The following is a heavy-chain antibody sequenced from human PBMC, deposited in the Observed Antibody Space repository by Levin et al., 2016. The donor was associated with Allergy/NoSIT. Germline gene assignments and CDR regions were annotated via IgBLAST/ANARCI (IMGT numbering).Heavy chain of an antibody. CDR3: TTIAGWELLLGYYFDY. Sequence: GESLKISCAASGFTFSNAWVSWVRQAPGKGLEWVGRIKSQSDGATTHYAAPVKGRFTISRDDSKNTLYLQMNSLKTEDTGVYYCTTIAGWELLLGYYFDYWGQGTLVTVSS. D-gene: IGHD1-26*01. CDR1: GFTFSNAW. V-gene: IGHV3-15*01. J-gene: IGHJ4*02. CDR2: IKSQSDGATT.